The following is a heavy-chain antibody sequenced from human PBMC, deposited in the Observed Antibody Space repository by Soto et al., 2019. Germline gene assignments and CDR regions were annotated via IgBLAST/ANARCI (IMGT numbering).Heavy chain of an antibody. Sequence: QVQLVESGGGLVKPGGSLRLSCAASGFNFSDYYMSWIRQAPGKGLEWVSDISTSSSYTNYADSVRGRFSISRDNAQNSLYLQMNSLRADDTAVYYCVRTSGSYHPFDYWGQGTLVTVSS. J-gene: IGHJ4*02. D-gene: IGHD1-26*01. CDR3: VRTSGSYHPFDY. CDR1: GFNFSDYY. CDR2: ISTSSSYT. V-gene: IGHV3-11*06.